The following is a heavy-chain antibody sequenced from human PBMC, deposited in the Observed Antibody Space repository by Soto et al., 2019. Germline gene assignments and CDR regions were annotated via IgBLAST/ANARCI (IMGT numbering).Heavy chain of an antibody. CDR1: GGSISSGGYY. CDR3: ARTVVANDNWFDP. Sequence: SETLSLTCTVSGGSISSGGYYWSWIRQHPGKGLEWIGYIYYSGSTYYNPSLKSRVTISVDTSKNQFSLKLSTVTAADTAVYYCARTVVANDNWFDPWGQGTLVTVYS. D-gene: IGHD2-15*01. CDR2: IYYSGST. V-gene: IGHV4-31*03. J-gene: IGHJ5*02.